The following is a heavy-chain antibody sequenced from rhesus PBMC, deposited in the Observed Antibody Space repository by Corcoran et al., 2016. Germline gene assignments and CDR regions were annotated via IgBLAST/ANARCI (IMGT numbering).Heavy chain of an antibody. D-gene: IGHD4-29*01. V-gene: IGHV3S18*01. CDR3: ARDGYGSSSYFDY. J-gene: IGHJ4*01. CDR1: GFSFSDYY. CDR2: ISDTGGST. Sequence: EVQLVESGGGLAKPGGSLRLSCAASGFSFSDYYLSCVRPAPGKGLEWVTGISDTGGSTYYADSVKGRFTISRENAKNTLYLQMDSLRAEDTAVYYCARDGYGSSSYFDYWGQGVLVTVSS.